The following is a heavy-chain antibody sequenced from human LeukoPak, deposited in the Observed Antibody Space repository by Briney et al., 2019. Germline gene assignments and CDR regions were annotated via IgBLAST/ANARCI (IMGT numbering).Heavy chain of an antibody. D-gene: IGHD5-18*01. Sequence: SETLSLTCAVYGGSFSGYYWSWIRQPPGKGREGIGEINHRGSSKYNPCLRSRGTRPVHTSKNQFSLTRSSVPAADTAVYYCARADTAMDYFDYWGQGTLVTVSS. CDR3: ARADTAMDYFDY. CDR1: GGSFSGYY. CDR2: INHRGSS. V-gene: IGHV4-34*01. J-gene: IGHJ4*02.